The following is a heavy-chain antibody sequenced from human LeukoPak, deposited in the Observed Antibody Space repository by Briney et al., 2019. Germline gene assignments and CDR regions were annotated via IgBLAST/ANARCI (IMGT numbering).Heavy chain of an antibody. D-gene: IGHD6-19*01. V-gene: IGHV3-30*18. J-gene: IGHJ4*02. Sequence: PGGSLRLAWAAAGFTFSSDGMDWVRQAPGKGREWGAGISYDGSNKYYADSVKRRFTISRDNSKNTLYLQMNSLRAEDTAVYYCANRLVRESSGWYHFPDYWGQGTLVTVSS. CDR3: ANRLVRESSGWYHFPDY. CDR1: GFTFSSDG. CDR2: ISYDGSNK.